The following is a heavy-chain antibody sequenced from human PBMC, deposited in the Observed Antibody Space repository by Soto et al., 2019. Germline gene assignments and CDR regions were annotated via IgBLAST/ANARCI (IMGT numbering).Heavy chain of an antibody. D-gene: IGHD6-13*01. Sequence: SETLSLTCAVYGGSFSGYYWSWIRQPPGKGLEWIGEINHSGSTNYNPSLKSRVTISVDTSKNQFSLKLSSVTAADTAVYYCARGGQQLVRPYYYYYMDVWGKGTTVTVSS. V-gene: IGHV4-34*01. CDR1: GGSFSGYY. CDR2: INHSGST. J-gene: IGHJ6*03. CDR3: ARGGQQLVRPYYYYYMDV.